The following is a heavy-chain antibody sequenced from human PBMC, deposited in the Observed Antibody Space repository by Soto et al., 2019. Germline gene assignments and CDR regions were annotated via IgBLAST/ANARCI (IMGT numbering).Heavy chain of an antibody. CDR1: GFTFSGHW. CDR3: ARGYSSSSVTTGY. Sequence: QPGGSLRLSCAASGFTFSGHWMHWVRQAPGKGLVWVSRSNSDGSSTSYADSVKGRFTISRDNAKNTLYLQMNNLRVEDTAVYYCARGYSSSSVTTGYWGQGTLVTVSS. D-gene: IGHD6-6*01. J-gene: IGHJ4*02. V-gene: IGHV3-74*01. CDR2: SNSDGSST.